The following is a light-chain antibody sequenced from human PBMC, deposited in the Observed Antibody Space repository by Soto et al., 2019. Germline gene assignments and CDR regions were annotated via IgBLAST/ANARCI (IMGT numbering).Light chain of an antibody. Sequence: DIQMTQSPSTLSASVGDRVTITCRASQTISTWLAWYQQKPGKAPKLLIYGASSLESGVPSRFSGSGSGTEFTLTISSLQPDDFATYYCQQYKSYSLTFGQGTKVEIK. V-gene: IGKV1-5*01. J-gene: IGKJ1*01. CDR2: GAS. CDR1: QTISTW. CDR3: QQYKSYSLT.